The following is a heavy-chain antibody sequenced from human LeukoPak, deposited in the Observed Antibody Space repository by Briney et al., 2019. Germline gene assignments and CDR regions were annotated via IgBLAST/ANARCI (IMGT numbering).Heavy chain of an antibody. CDR1: GFTFSSYA. CDR3: ANDWTSGSQWSFDP. V-gene: IGHV3-23*01. D-gene: IGHD3-10*01. CDR2: ISGSGGST. Sequence: GGSLRLSCAASGFTFSSYAMSWVRQAPGKGLEWVSAISGSGGSTYYADSVKGRFTISRDNSKNTLYLQMNSLRAEDTAVYYCANDWTSGSQWSFDPWGQGTLVTVSS. J-gene: IGHJ5*02.